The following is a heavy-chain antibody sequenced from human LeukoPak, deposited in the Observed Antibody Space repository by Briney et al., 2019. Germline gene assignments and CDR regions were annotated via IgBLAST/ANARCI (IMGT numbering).Heavy chain of an antibody. CDR1: GGSISSYY. V-gene: IGHV4-59*01. J-gene: IGHJ5*02. Sequence: PSETLSLTCAVSGGSISSYYWSWIRQPPGKGLEWIGYIYYSGSTNYKPSLKSRVTISIDTSKNQFSLKLNSVTAADTAVYYCARGGYYGSGNDFRFDPWGQGTLVTVSS. D-gene: IGHD3-10*01. CDR2: IYYSGST. CDR3: ARGGYYGSGNDFRFDP.